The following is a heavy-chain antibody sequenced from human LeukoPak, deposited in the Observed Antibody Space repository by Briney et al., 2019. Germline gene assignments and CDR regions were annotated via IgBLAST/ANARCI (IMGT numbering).Heavy chain of an antibody. CDR1: GYTFTSYD. D-gene: IGHD1-1*01. Sequence: ASVKVSCKASGYTFTSYDTNWVRQATGQGLEWMGWMNPNSGNTGYAQKFQGRVTMTRNTSISTAYMELSSLRSEDTAVYYCARERSTTGMNYYYYGMDVWGQGTTVTVSS. J-gene: IGHJ6*02. CDR3: ARERSTTGMNYYYYGMDV. CDR2: MNPNSGNT. V-gene: IGHV1-8*01.